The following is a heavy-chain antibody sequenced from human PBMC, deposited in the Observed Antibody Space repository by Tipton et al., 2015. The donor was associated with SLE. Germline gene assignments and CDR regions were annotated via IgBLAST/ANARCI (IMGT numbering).Heavy chain of an antibody. Sequence: TLSLTCAVYGGSFSGYYWSWIRQPAGKGLEWIGRIYTSGSTNYNPSLKSRVTISIDTSKNQFSLKLSSVTAADTAVYYCAGGLPYYYDSSGYYSNAFDIWGQGTMVTVSS. CDR2: IYTSGST. CDR1: GGSFSGYY. D-gene: IGHD3-22*01. J-gene: IGHJ3*02. CDR3: AGGLPYYYDSSGYYSNAFDI. V-gene: IGHV4-59*10.